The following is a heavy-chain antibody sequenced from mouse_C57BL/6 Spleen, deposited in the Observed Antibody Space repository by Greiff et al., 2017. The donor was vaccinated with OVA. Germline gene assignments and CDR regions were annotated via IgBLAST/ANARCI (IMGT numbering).Heavy chain of an antibody. J-gene: IGHJ4*01. D-gene: IGHD1-1*01. V-gene: IGHV5-6*02. CDR2: ISSGGSYT. Sequence: EVKVVESGGDLVKPGGSLKLSCAASGFTFSSYGMSWVRQTPDKRLEWVATISSGGSYTYYPDSVKGRFTISRDNAKNTLYLQMSSLKSEDTAMYYCARRDYYGSSYDYYAMDYWGQGTSVTVSS. CDR3: ARRDYYGSSYDYYAMDY. CDR1: GFTFSSYG.